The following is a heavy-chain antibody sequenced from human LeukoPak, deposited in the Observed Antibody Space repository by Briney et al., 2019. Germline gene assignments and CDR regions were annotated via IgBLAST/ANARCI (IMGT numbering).Heavy chain of an antibody. D-gene: IGHD5-12*01. CDR1: GFTFSDYY. CDR2: VSSSSSYT. Sequence: GGSLRLSCAASGFTFSDYYMSWIRQAPGKGLEWVSYVSSSSSYTNYADSVKGRFTISRDNAKNSLYLQMNSLRAEDTAVYYCARVGLGHGGYGGYFDYWGQGTLVTVSS. J-gene: IGHJ4*02. CDR3: ARVGLGHGGYGGYFDY. V-gene: IGHV3-11*06.